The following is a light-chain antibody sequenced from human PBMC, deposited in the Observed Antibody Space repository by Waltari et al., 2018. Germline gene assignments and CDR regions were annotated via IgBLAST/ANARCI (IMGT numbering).Light chain of an antibody. CDR3: SSRDNFNRHAVL. CDR2: DKN. Sequence: SSDLTQDPAVSVALGQTVRITCQGDSPRRSFASWYQQRPGQAPILVISDKNSRPSGIPCRFSGSSSGNTASLTIASTQAEDEADYYCSSRDNFNRHAVLFGGGTKLTVL. CDR1: SPRRSF. J-gene: IGLJ3*02. V-gene: IGLV3-19*01.